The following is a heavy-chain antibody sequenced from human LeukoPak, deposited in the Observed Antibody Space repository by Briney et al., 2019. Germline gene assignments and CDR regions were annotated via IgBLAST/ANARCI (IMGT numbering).Heavy chain of an antibody. CDR3: ARGGIEDYYDSSGYYAAVDY. J-gene: IGHJ4*02. CDR1: GGSFSGYY. Sequence: PSETLSLTCAVYGGSFSGYYWSWIRQPPGKGLEWIGEINHSGSTNYNPSLKSRVTISVDTSKNQFSLKLSSVTAADTAVYYCARGGIEDYYDSSGYYAAVDYWGQGTLVTVSS. CDR2: INHSGST. V-gene: IGHV4-34*01. D-gene: IGHD3-22*01.